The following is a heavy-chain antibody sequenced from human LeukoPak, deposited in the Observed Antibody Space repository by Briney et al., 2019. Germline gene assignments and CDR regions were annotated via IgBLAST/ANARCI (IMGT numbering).Heavy chain of an antibody. D-gene: IGHD3-16*01. J-gene: IGHJ4*02. Sequence: GGSLRLSCAASGFTFSSYSMNWVRQAPGKGLEWVSSISSSSSYIYCADSVKGRFTISRDNAKNSLYLQMNSLRAEDTAVYYCAREEDGGGDYWGQGTLVTVSS. CDR3: AREEDGGGDY. CDR1: GFTFSSYS. V-gene: IGHV3-21*01. CDR2: ISSSSSYI.